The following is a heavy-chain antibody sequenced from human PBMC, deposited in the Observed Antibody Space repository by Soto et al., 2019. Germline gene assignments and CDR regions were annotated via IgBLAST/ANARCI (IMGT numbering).Heavy chain of an antibody. J-gene: IGHJ5*02. CDR3: AILPTAGYSSGWQGWFDP. CDR1: GYTFTSYG. V-gene: IGHV1-18*01. CDR2: ISAYNGNT. D-gene: IGHD6-19*01. Sequence: GASVKVSCKASGYTFTSYGISWVRQAPGQGLEWMGWISAYNGNTNYAQKLQGRVTMTTDTSTSTAYMELRSLRSDDTAVYYCAILPTAGYSSGWQGWFDPWGQGTRVTVSS.